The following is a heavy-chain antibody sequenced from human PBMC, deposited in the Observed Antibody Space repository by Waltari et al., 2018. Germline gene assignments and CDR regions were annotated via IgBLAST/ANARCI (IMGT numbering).Heavy chain of an antibody. V-gene: IGHV1-3*01. CDR1: GYTFTSYA. D-gene: IGHD6-19*01. Sequence: QVQLVQSGAEVKKPGASVKVSCKASGYTFTSYAMHWVRQAPGQRLEWMGWINAGNGNTKYSQKFQCRFPLTRDTTASTAYMELSSLRSEYTAVYYFARQIAVAGTAWFDPWCQGTLVTVSS. J-gene: IGHJ5*02. CDR2: INAGNGNT. CDR3: ARQIAVAGTAWFDP.